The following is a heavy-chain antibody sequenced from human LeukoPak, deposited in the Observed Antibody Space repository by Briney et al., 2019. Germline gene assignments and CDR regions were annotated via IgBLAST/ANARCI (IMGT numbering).Heavy chain of an antibody. CDR2: INPSGGST. D-gene: IGHD4-17*01. CDR3: ASLSFYGDYPG. CDR1: GYTFTYYY. J-gene: IGHJ4*02. Sequence: ASVKVSCKASGYTFTYYYMYWVRQAPGQGLEWMGIINPSGGSTSYAQKFQGRVTMTRDTSTSTLYMELSSLRFEDTAVYYCASLSFYGDYPGWGQGTLVTVSS. V-gene: IGHV1-46*01.